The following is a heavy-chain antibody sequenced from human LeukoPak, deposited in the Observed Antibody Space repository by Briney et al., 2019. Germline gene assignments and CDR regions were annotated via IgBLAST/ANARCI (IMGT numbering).Heavy chain of an antibody. Sequence: GGSLRLSCAASGFTFSSDGMRWVRQAPGKGLEWVANINQDGSEKYYVDSVKGRFTISRDSAKNSLYLQMNSLRAEDTAMYYCTRKFRPPRGVGRRTYYYYYMAVWGKGTTVPVSS. CDR3: TRKFRPPRGVGRRTYYYYYMAV. V-gene: IGHV3-7*01. J-gene: IGHJ6*03. CDR2: INQDGSEK. D-gene: IGHD3-10*01. CDR1: GFTFSSDG.